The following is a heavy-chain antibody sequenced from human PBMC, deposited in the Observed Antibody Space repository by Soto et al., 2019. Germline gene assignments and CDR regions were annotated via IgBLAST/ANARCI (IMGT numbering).Heavy chain of an antibody. V-gene: IGHV4-4*07. Sequence: SETLSLTCTVSGGSISSYYWSWIRQPAGKGLEWIGRIYTSGSTNYNPSLKSRVTMPVDTSKNQFSLKLSSVTAADTAVYYCASTSRRYYSDYYYGMDVWGQGTTVTVSS. CDR2: IYTSGST. D-gene: IGHD4-4*01. CDR1: GGSISSYY. J-gene: IGHJ6*02. CDR3: ASTSRRYYSDYYYGMDV.